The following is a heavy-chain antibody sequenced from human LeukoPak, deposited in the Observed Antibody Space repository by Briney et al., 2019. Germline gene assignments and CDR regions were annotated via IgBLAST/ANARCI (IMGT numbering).Heavy chain of an antibody. V-gene: IGHV1-46*01. Sequence: ASVKVSCKASGYTFITYYIHWVRQAPGQGLEWMGSIYCNDDSTIYPQNFQGRVTITSDTSTSTVYMDFSSLSSEDTAVYYCVRDRELTYWGQGTLVTVSS. CDR3: VRDRELTY. CDR1: GYTFITYY. CDR2: IYCNDDST. D-gene: IGHD1-26*01. J-gene: IGHJ4*02.